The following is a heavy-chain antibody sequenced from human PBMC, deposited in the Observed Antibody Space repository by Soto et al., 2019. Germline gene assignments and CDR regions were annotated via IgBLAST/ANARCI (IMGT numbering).Heavy chain of an antibody. CDR2: FTTSGDFT. CDR3: ARLVTD. CDR1: GFTFSNHA. Sequence: EVQLLDSGGALVQPGGSLRLSSATSGFTFSNHAMSWVRQAPGKGLEWVSTFTTSGDFTYYADSVKGRFTISRDNSKSTLYLQMNSLRVEDTAVYYCARLVTDWGQGTLVTVSS. J-gene: IGHJ4*02. V-gene: IGHV3-23*01. D-gene: IGHD4-4*01.